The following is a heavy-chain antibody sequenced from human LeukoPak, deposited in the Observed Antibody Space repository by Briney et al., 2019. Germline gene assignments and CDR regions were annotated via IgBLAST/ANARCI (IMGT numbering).Heavy chain of an antibody. J-gene: IGHJ5*02. CDR3: ATKTSTWFDP. V-gene: IGHV3-30*03. CDR2: ISYDGSNK. D-gene: IGHD1/OR15-1a*01. CDR1: GFIFSSYG. Sequence: PGRSLRLSCAASGFIFSSYGMHWVRQAPGRGLEWVAVISYDGSNKYYADSVKGRFSVSRDSSKNTLYLQMNSLRAEDTAVYYCATKTSTWFDPWGQGTLVTVSS.